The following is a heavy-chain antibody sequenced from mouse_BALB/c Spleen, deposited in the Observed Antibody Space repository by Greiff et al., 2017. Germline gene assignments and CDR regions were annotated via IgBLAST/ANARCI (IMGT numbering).Heavy chain of an antibody. D-gene: IGHD1-1*01. J-gene: IGHJ3*01. CDR3: ARDQEIYDYYGSSYGFAY. CDR2: ISSGGSST. CDR1: GFTFSSYA. Sequence: EVQRVESGGGLVKPGGSLKLSCAASGFTFSSYAMSWVRQSPEKRLEWVAEISSGGSSTYYPDTVTGRFTISRDNAKNTLYLEMSILRTEDTAMYYGARDQEIYDYYGSSYGFAYWGQGTLVTVSA. V-gene: IGHV5-9-4*01.